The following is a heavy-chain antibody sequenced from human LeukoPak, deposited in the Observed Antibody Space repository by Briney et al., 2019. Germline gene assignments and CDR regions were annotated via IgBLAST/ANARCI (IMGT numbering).Heavy chain of an antibody. CDR1: GFTFSSYA. CDR3: ARDLGPSRRGEYSSSIAGSPFDY. V-gene: IGHV3-21*01. Sequence: PGGSLRLSCAASGFTFSSYAMHWVRQAPGKGLEWVSSISSSSSYIYYADSVKGRFTISRDNAKNSLYLQMNSLRAEDTAVYYCARDLGPSRRGEYSSSIAGSPFDYWGQGTLVTVSS. D-gene: IGHD6-6*01. J-gene: IGHJ4*02. CDR2: ISSSSSYI.